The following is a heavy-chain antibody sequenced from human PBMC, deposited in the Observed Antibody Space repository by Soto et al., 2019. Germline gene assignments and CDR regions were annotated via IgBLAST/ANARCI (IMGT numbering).Heavy chain of an antibody. CDR1: GFPFTSYG. CDR2: ISYDGSDK. CDR3: VGGQYYFDY. J-gene: IGHJ4*02. D-gene: IGHD3-10*01. Sequence: QVQLVESGGGVVQPGRSLRLSCAASGFPFTSYGMHWVREGPDKGLEWVAIISYDGSDKYYANSVKGRFTISIYNSKNTLYLQMNSLKPEDTALYYCVGGQYYFDYRGQGTLVIVSS. V-gene: IGHV3-30*03.